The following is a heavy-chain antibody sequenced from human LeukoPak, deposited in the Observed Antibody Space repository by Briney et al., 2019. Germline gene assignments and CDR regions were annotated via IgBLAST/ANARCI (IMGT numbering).Heavy chain of an antibody. V-gene: IGHV3-48*03. CDR2: ISSSGSNI. D-gene: IGHD5-24*01. CDR3: ARADMATITIDY. CDR1: GFTFRTFE. Sequence: GGSLRLSCAAPGFTFRTFEMNWVRQAPGKGLEWVSYISSSGSNIYYADSVKGRFTISRDNAKNSLYLQMNSLRVEDTAVYYCARADMATITIDYWGQGTLVTVSS. J-gene: IGHJ4*02.